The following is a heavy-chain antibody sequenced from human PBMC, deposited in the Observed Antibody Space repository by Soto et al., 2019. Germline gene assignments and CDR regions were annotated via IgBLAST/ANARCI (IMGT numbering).Heavy chain of an antibody. Sequence: GESLKISCKGSGYSFTSYWIGWVRQMPGKGLEWMGIIYPGDSDTRYSPSFQGQVTISADKSISTAYLQWSSLKASDTAMYYCARRLGYCSGGSCYSWFDPWGQGTLVTVSS. CDR2: IYPGDSDT. J-gene: IGHJ5*02. CDR1: GYSFTSYW. D-gene: IGHD2-15*01. V-gene: IGHV5-51*01. CDR3: ARRLGYCSGGSCYSWFDP.